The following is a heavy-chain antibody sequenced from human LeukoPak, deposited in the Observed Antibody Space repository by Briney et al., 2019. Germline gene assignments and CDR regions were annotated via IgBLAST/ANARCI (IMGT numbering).Heavy chain of an antibody. CDR2: IYPGDSDT. CDR1: GYSFTTYW. J-gene: IGHJ5*02. V-gene: IGHV5-51*01. D-gene: IGHD1-14*01. CDR3: ARQVGGIKSGWFDP. Sequence: GESLKISCKGSGYSFTTYWIGWVRQMPGKGLEWMGIIYPGDSDTRYSPSFEGQVTISADKSTSTAYLQWSSLKASDTATYYCARQVGGIKSGWFDPWGQGILVTVSS.